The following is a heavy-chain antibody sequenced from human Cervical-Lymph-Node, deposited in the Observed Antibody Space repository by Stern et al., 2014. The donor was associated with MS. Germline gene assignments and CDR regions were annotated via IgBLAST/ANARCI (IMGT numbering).Heavy chain of an antibody. J-gene: IGHJ3*02. V-gene: IGHV1-46*01. CDR2: INPSGGST. CDR3: ARPRTAARRDAFDI. Sequence: VQLVESGAEVKKPGASVKVSCKASGYTFINFYMHWVRQAPGQGLELMGIINPSGGSTNYAEKFQDRVTMTRDTSTSTVYMELSSLRSEDTAVYYCARPRTAARRDAFDIWGQGTMVTVSS. D-gene: IGHD6-6*01. CDR1: GYTFINFY.